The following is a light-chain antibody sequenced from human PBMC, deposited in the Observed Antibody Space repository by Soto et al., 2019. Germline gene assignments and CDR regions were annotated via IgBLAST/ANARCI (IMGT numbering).Light chain of an antibody. V-gene: IGKV4-1*01. Sequence: IGITLFPASLAVSLGEGATNNCKSNQSVLYSSNNRNYLARYQQKQGQPAKRLIYWAATRESGVPDGFCGSGSGTDVSLPISSLQAEEEAVYYCEQHYGTSPITFGEGTKVDIK. CDR3: EQHYGTSPIT. CDR1: QSVLYSSNNRNY. CDR2: WAA. J-gene: IGKJ4*01.